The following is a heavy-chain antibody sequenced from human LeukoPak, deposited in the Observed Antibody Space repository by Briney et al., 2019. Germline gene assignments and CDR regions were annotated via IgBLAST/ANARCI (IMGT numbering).Heavy chain of an antibody. D-gene: IGHD3-10*01. CDR2: INHSGGT. V-gene: IGHV4-34*01. Sequence: SETLSLTCAVYGGSFSGYYWSWIRQPPGKGLEWIGEINHSGGTNYNPSLKSRVTISVDTSKNQFSLKLSSVTAADTAVYYCARRVLLWFGDPYNWFDPWGQGTLVTVSS. CDR1: GGSFSGYY. CDR3: ARRVLLWFGDPYNWFDP. J-gene: IGHJ5*02.